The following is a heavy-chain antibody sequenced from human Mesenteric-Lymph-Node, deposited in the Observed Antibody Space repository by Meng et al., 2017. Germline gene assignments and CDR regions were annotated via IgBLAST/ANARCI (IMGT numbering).Heavy chain of an antibody. J-gene: IGHJ4*02. CDR1: GGSISSGDYY. D-gene: IGHD5-12*01. CDR2: IYSSGST. V-gene: IGHV4-30-4*01. Sequence: QVQRQESGPGLVKPSQTMSLTCTVSGGSISSGDYYLRWIRQPPGKGLEWIGYIYSSGSTYYNPSLKSRITISVDTSKNQFSLRLTSVTAADTAVYYCAGDRRGVATVDYWGQGTLVTVSS. CDR3: AGDRRGVATVDY.